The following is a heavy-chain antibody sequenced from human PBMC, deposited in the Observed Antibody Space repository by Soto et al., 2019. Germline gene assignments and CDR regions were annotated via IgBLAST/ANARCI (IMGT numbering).Heavy chain of an antibody. J-gene: IGHJ6*02. CDR1: GFTFRNFV. D-gene: IGHD3-3*01. CDR2: ISYAGNNI. Sequence: LRLSCAASGFTFRNFVMHWVRQAPGKGLEWVAVISYAGNNIYYADSVKGRFTISRDNSGNTLYLEMSSLRGEDTAVYYCAKDHSPILPSGSGMDVWGQGTTVTVSS. CDR3: AKDHSPILPSGSGMDV. V-gene: IGHV3-30*18.